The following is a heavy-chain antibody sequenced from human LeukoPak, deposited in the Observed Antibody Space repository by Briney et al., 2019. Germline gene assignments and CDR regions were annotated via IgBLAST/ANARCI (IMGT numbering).Heavy chain of an antibody. CDR2: IYYSGST. J-gene: IGHJ4*02. CDR3: ARGSSGRSDY. D-gene: IGHD6-19*01. V-gene: IGHV4-61*01. Sequence: ASETLSLTCTVSGGSVSSGSYYWSWIRQPPGKGLEWIGYIYYSGSTNYNPSLKSRVTISVDTSKNQFSLKLSSVTSADTAVYYCARGSSGRSDYWGQGTLVTVSS. CDR1: GGSVSSGSYY.